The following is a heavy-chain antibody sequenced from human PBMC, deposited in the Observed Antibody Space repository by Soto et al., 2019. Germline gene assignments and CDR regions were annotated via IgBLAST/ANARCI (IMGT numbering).Heavy chain of an antibody. D-gene: IGHD1-26*01. V-gene: IGHV3-23*01. J-gene: IGHJ6*03. CDR1: GFTFSSYA. CDR3: AKDLGSPLYYYYHMDV. CDR2: ISGSGGST. Sequence: GSLRLSCAASGFTFSSYAVSWVRQAPGKGLEWVSAISGSGGSTYYADSVKGRFTISRDNSKNTLYLQMNSLRAEDTAVYYCAKDLGSPLYYYYHMDVWGKGTTVTVPS.